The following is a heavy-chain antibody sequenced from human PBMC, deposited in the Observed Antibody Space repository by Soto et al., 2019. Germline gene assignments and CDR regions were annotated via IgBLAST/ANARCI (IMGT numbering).Heavy chain of an antibody. CDR3: AREGGYGEVSGY. CDR1: GGSISSGDYY. Sequence: QVQLQESGPGLVKPSQTLSLTCTVSGGSISSGDYYWSWIRQPPGKGLEWIGYIYYSGSTYYNPSLKSRITIPVGTSKNQFSLKLTSVTAADTAVYYCAREGGYGEVSGYWGQGTLVTVSS. CDR2: IYYSGST. J-gene: IGHJ4*02. D-gene: IGHD4-17*01. V-gene: IGHV4-30-4*01.